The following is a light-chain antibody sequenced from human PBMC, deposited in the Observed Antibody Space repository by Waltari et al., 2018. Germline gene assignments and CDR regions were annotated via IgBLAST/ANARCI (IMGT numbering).Light chain of an antibody. Sequence: QPVVTQEPSLTVSTGGTVTLTCGSNTGPVTTEHYPYWFQQKPGQSPCTLTYNATKNPSWTPALFSGSLLWGKAALTLSGVQPEYDAEYYCLLTSSDDSSVFGGGTKVTVL. CDR2: NAT. V-gene: IGLV7-46*01. J-gene: IGLJ3*02. CDR1: TGPVTTEHY. CDR3: LLTSSDDSSV.